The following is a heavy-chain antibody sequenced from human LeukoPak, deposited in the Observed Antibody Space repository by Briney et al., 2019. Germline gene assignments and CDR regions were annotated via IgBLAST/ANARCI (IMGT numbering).Heavy chain of an antibody. Sequence: GESLQISCQGSGYSFTTYWIGWVRQMPGKGLEWMGIIYPADSDTRCSPSFQGQVTISADKSISTAYLQWTSLKASDTAMYYCASGPGHYSFDYWGQGTPITVSS. CDR3: ASGPGHYSFDY. CDR2: IYPADSDT. D-gene: IGHD4-11*01. J-gene: IGHJ4*02. CDR1: GYSFTTYW. V-gene: IGHV5-51*01.